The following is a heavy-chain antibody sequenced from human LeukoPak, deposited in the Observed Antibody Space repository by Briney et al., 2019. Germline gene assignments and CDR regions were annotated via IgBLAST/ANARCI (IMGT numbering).Heavy chain of an antibody. D-gene: IGHD5-12*01. V-gene: IGHV1-24*01. J-gene: IGHJ4*02. CDR1: GYTLTELS. CDR3: ATSPYGGYAVLDY. CDR2: FDPEDGET. Sequence: ASVKVSCKVSGYTLTELSMHWVRQAPGKGLEWMGGFDPEDGETIYAQKFQGRVTMTEDTSTDTAYMELSSLRSEDTAVYSCATSPYGGYAVLDYWGQGTLVTVSS.